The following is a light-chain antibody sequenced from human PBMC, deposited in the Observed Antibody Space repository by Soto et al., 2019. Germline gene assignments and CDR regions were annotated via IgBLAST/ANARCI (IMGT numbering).Light chain of an antibody. J-gene: IGLJ2*01. Sequence: SYELTQPPSVSVSPGQTASISCSGESLPTQYTYWYRQRPGQAPLLVIFEDSQRPSGIPERFSGSGSGTTVTLTISGVQAEDEGDYFCQSADSTGTSVVFGGGTKLTVL. CDR3: QSADSTGTSVV. CDR2: EDS. V-gene: IGLV3-25*02. CDR1: SLPTQY.